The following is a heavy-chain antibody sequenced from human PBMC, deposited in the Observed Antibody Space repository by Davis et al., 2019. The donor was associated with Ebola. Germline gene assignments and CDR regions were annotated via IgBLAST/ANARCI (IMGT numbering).Heavy chain of an antibody. Sequence: GESLKISCAASGFTFSSYSMNWVRQAPGKGLEWVSSISSSSSYIYYADSVKGRFTISRDNAKNSLYLQMNSLRSEDTAVYYCAIPSGSTSLINAFDIWGQGTIVTVSS. V-gene: IGHV3-21*04. CDR1: GFTFSSYS. D-gene: IGHD6-6*01. CDR3: AIPSGSTSLINAFDI. CDR2: ISSSSSYI. J-gene: IGHJ3*02.